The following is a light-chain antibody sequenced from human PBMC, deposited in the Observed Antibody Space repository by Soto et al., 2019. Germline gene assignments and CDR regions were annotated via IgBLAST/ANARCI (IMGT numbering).Light chain of an antibody. J-gene: IGKJ5*01. V-gene: IGKV1-33*01. Sequence: DIQMTQSPSSLSASEGDRVSIRCQASQDIRNYLNWYQQKPGKAPKLLIYDASNLETGVPSRFSGSGSGTHFDLTISSLQPEDIATYYCQQYDNLPSTFGQGTRLE. CDR3: QQYDNLPST. CDR2: DAS. CDR1: QDIRNY.